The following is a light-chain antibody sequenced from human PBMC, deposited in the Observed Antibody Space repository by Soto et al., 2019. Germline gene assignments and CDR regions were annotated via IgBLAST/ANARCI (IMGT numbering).Light chain of an antibody. CDR2: DVG. J-gene: IGLJ1*01. V-gene: IGLV2-14*03. CDR3: GSYTSSMTNV. Sequence: NERRVVTECPAQSMPIPYNRTSSDVGGYNSVSWYQHHPGKAPKLILYDVGDRPSGVSYRFSGSKSGNTASLTISGLQAADEADYFCGSYTSSMTNVFGSGTKVTVL. CDR1: SSDVGGYNS.